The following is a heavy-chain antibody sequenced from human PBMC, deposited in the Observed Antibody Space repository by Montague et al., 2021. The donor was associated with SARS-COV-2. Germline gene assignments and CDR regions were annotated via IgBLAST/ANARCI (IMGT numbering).Heavy chain of an antibody. J-gene: IGHJ4*02. CDR2: IFYTGST. Sequence: SETLYLTCSVSGGSTSNYYWTWIRQSPGKGLQWIGYIFYTGSTKFNPSLKSRVSMSLETSKNHFSLRLSAVTAADTARYYCARAQNICFIANCVNYFDLWGLGALVTVSS. CDR1: GGSTSNYY. D-gene: IGHD2-15*01. V-gene: IGHV4-59*01. CDR3: ARAQNICFIANCVNYFDL.